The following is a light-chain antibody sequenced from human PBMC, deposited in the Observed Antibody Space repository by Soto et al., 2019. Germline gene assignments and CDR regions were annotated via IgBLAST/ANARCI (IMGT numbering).Light chain of an antibody. CDR1: QSVSSN. Sequence: EIVMTQSPATLSVSPEERATLSCRASQSVSSNLAWYQQKPGQAPRLLIYDASTRATGIPARFSGSGSGTEFTLTISSLQSEDFAVYCCQQYYKLPWTFGQGTKVDIK. CDR3: QQYYKLPWT. V-gene: IGKV3-15*01. CDR2: DAS. J-gene: IGKJ1*01.